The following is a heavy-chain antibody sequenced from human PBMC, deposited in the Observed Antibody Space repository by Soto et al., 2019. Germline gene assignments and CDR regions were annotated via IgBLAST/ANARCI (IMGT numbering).Heavy chain of an antibody. CDR1: GDTFTPYA. V-gene: IGHV1-69*14. CDR3: ARGYCVSSSCHSLDS. D-gene: IGHD1-26*01. CDR2: IIPIAGTP. Sequence: QVHLVQSGAEVKTPGSSVTVSCKASGDTFTPYAISWVRQAPGQGLEWMGGIIPIAGTPTYAQKFQGRVTITEDRSTSTTSMDLSRLTSDDTAVYYCARGYCVSSSCHSLDSWGQGTPVTVSS. J-gene: IGHJ4*02.